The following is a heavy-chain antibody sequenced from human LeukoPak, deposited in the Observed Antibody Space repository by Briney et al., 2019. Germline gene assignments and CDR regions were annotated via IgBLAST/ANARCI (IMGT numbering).Heavy chain of an antibody. CDR1: GGSISSGGYY. V-gene: IGHV4-31*03. Sequence: SETLSLTCTVSGGSISSGGYYWSWIRQHPGKGLEWIGYIYYSGSTYYNPSLKSRVTLSVDTSKNQFSLKLSSVTAADTAVYYCAKVETDYDFWSGYRYYYMDVWGKGTTVTVSS. CDR3: AKVETDYDFWSGYRYYYMDV. CDR2: IYYSGST. J-gene: IGHJ6*03. D-gene: IGHD3-3*01.